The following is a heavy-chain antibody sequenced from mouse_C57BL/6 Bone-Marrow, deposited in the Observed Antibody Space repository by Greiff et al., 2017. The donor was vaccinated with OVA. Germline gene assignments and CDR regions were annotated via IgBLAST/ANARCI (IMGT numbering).Heavy chain of an antibody. CDR3: ARWGVYSNPYAMDY. V-gene: IGHV1-64*01. CDR2: IHPNSGST. J-gene: IGHJ4*01. Sequence: QVQLQQSGAELARPGASVKLSCKASGYTFTSYWMHWVKQRPGQGLEWIGMIHPNSGSTNYNEKFKSKATLTVDKSSSTAYMQLSSLTSEDSAVYYCARWGVYSNPYAMDYWGQGTSVTVSS. D-gene: IGHD2-5*01. CDR1: GYTFTSYW.